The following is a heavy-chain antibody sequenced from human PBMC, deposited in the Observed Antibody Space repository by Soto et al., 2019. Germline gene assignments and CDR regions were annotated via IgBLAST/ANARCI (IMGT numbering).Heavy chain of an antibody. V-gene: IGHV3-23*01. CDR3: AKDNYYDSSGPGAY. CDR2: ISGSGGST. J-gene: IGHJ4*02. Sequence: GGSLRLSCAASGFIFSSYAMSWVRQAPGKGLEWVSAISGSGGSTYYADSVKGRFTISRDNSKNTLYLQMNSLRAEDTAVYYCAKDNYYDSSGPGAYWGQGTLVTVSS. CDR1: GFIFSSYA. D-gene: IGHD3-22*01.